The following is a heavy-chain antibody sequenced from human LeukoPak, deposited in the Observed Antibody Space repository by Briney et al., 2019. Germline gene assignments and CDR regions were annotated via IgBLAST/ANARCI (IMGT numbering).Heavy chain of an antibody. V-gene: IGHV3-48*03. CDR3: ARDRVSGADDAFDI. CDR2: ISSSGNSI. D-gene: IGHD6-13*01. J-gene: IGHJ3*02. CDR1: GFTFSSYE. Sequence: PGGSLRLSCAASGFTFSSYEMNWVRQAPGKGLEWVSYISSSGNSIYYADSVKGRFTISRDNAKNSLSLQMNSLRVEDTAVYYCARDRVSGADDAFDIWGQGTMVTVSS.